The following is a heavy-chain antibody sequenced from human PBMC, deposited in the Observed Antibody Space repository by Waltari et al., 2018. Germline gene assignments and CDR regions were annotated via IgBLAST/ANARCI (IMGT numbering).Heavy chain of an antibody. CDR2: IIPIFGTA. V-gene: IGHV1-69*01. CDR3: ARARDYYDSSGYYRSAFDI. CDR1: GGTFSSYA. D-gene: IGHD3-22*01. Sequence: QVQLVQSGAEVKKPGSSVKVSCKASGGTFSSYAISWVRQAPGQGLEWMGGIIPIFGTANYAQKFQGRVTMTADESTSTAYMELSSLRSEDTAVYYCARARDYYDSSGYYRSAFDIWGQGTMVTVSS. J-gene: IGHJ3*02.